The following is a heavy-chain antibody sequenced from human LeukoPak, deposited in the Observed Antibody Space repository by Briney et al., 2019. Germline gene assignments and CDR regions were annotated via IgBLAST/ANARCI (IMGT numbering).Heavy chain of an antibody. Sequence: LPGGSLRLSCAASGFTFDDYAMHWVRQAPGKGLEWVSGISWNSGSIGYADSVKGRFTISRDNAKNSLYLQMNSLRAEDTALYYCAKFGRGCSGYADGWGQGTLVTVSS. CDR2: ISWNSGSI. D-gene: IGHD5-12*01. J-gene: IGHJ4*02. CDR1: GFTFDDYA. CDR3: AKFGRGCSGYADG. V-gene: IGHV3-9*01.